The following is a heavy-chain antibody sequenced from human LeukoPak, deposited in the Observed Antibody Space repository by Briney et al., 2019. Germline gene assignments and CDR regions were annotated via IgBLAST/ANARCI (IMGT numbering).Heavy chain of an antibody. J-gene: IGHJ5*02. CDR2: INHSGST. D-gene: IGHD2-15*01. CDR1: GGSFSGYY. CDR3: ARGSGGSKAFDP. V-gene: IGHV4-34*01. Sequence: SXXLSLTCAVYGGSFSGYYWSWIRQPPGKGLEWIGEINHSGSTNYNPSLKSRVTISVDTSKNQFSLKLSSVTAADTAVYYCARGSGGSKAFDPWGQGTLVTVSS.